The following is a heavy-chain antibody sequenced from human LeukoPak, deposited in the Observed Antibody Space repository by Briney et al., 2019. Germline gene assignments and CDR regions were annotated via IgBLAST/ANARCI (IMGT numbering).Heavy chain of an antibody. J-gene: IGHJ4*02. CDR2: IYYSGST. CDR1: GGSISSSSYY. Sequence: PSETLSLTCTVSGGSISSSSYYWGWIRQPPGKGLEWIGSIYYSGSTYYNPSLKSRVTISVDTSKNQFSLKLSSVTAADTAVYYCARAFGIQLWLRHKMYYFDYWGQGTLVTVSS. CDR3: ARAFGIQLWLRHKMYYFDY. D-gene: IGHD5-18*01. V-gene: IGHV4-39*07.